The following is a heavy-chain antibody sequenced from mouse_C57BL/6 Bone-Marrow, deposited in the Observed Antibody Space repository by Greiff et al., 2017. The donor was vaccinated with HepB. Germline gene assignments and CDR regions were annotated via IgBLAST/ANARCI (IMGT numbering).Heavy chain of an antibody. Sequence: VQLKQPGAELVKPGASVKLSCKASGYTFTSYWMQWVKQRPGQGLEWIGEIDPSDSYTNYNQKFKGKATLTVDTSSSTAYMQLSSLTSEDSAVYYCARGLRLPYFDYWGQGTTLTVSS. CDR3: ARGLRLPYFDY. CDR2: IDPSDSYT. CDR1: GYTFTSYW. V-gene: IGHV1-50*01. D-gene: IGHD3-2*02. J-gene: IGHJ2*01.